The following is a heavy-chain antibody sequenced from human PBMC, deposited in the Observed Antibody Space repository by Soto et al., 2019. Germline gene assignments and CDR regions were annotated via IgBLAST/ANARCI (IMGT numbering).Heavy chain of an antibody. CDR1: GFTFSNYC. V-gene: IGHV3-74*01. Sequence: EVQLVESGGDLVQPGGSLSLSCVASGFTFSNYCMHWVRQAPGKGLEWVSRINSDESSRAYADSVKGRFISSRDNDKNSLSLEMNSLRAEETAVYYCARGIDFYFDLWGRGTLVTVSS. J-gene: IGHJ2*01. CDR3: ARGIDFYFDL. CDR2: INSDESSR.